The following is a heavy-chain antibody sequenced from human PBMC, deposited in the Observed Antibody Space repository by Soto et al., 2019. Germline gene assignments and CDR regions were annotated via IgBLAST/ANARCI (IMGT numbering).Heavy chain of an antibody. CDR3: ARDGYYYDSSGSLYWYFDL. CDR1: GGTFSSYA. D-gene: IGHD3-22*01. J-gene: IGHJ2*01. CDR2: IIPIFGTA. Sequence: SVKFSCKASGGTFSSYAISWVRHAPGQGLEWMGGIIPIFGTANYAQKFQGRVTITADESTSTAYMELSSLRSEDTAVYYCARDGYYYDSSGSLYWYFDLWGRGTLVTVSS. V-gene: IGHV1-69*13.